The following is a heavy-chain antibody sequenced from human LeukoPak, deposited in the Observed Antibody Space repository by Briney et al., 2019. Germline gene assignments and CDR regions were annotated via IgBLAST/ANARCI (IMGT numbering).Heavy chain of an antibody. Sequence: VASVKVSCKASGYTFTSYGISWVRQAPGQGLEWMGWISAYNGNTNYAQKLQGRVTMTTDTSTSTAYMELRSLRSGDTAVYYCARVNGGIVATVYYYYYGMDVWGQGTTVTVSS. V-gene: IGHV1-18*01. CDR2: ISAYNGNT. D-gene: IGHD5-12*01. CDR1: GYTFTSYG. J-gene: IGHJ6*02. CDR3: ARVNGGIVATVYYYYYGMDV.